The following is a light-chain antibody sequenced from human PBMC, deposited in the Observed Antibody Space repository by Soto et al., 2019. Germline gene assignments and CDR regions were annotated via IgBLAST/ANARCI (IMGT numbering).Light chain of an antibody. CDR1: QTVSIY. V-gene: IGKV3-11*01. J-gene: IGKJ5*01. Sequence: EIVLTQSPATLSLSPGERATLSCRASQTVSIYLAWYQHKPGQAPRLLIYDTSNRATGIPARFSARGSRTDFTLTISSLEPEDSAVYYCQHRSNWPPITFGQGTRLEIK. CDR2: DTS. CDR3: QHRSNWPPIT.